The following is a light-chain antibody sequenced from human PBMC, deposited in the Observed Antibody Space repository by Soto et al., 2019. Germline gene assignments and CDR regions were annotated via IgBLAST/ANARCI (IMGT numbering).Light chain of an antibody. J-gene: IGLJ2*01. CDR2: DVT. Sequence: QSALTQPPSVSGSPGQSVTISCTGASSDVGVAWYQQPPGTAPKLLIYDVTNRPAGVPDRFSGPKSGNTASLTTTGLQAGDEADYYCGSYLTSSIVFGGGTKLTVL. CDR1: SSDVG. CDR3: GSYLTSSIV. V-gene: IGLV2-18*03.